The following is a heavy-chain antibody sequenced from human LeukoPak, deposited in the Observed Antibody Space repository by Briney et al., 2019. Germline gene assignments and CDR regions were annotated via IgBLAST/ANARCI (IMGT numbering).Heavy chain of an antibody. CDR1: GFTFSNYE. D-gene: IGHD3-22*01. J-gene: IGHJ4*02. Sequence: GGSLRLSCVASGFTFSNYEMNWVRQAPGKGLEWVAYISSSGSTIYYADPVKGRFTISRDNAKNSLYLQMNSLRAEDTAVYYCARLQYYSDSSGYYVYYVDYWGQGTLVTVSS. CDR2: ISSSGSTI. CDR3: ARLQYYSDSSGYYVYYVDY. V-gene: IGHV3-48*03.